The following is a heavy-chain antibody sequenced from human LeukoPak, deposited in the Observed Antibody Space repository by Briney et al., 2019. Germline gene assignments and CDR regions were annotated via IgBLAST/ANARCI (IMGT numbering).Heavy chain of an antibody. D-gene: IGHD4-23*01. CDR2: ISYSGTT. V-gene: IGHV4-59*12. CDR1: GGSISSYY. Sequence: SETLSLTCTVSGGSISSYYWSWIRQPPGKGLEWIGYISYSGTTNYNPSLKSRVTISVDTSKNQFSLMLNSVTAADTAVYYCARVDYGGTDAFDIWGQGTMVTVSS. J-gene: IGHJ3*02. CDR3: ARVDYGGTDAFDI.